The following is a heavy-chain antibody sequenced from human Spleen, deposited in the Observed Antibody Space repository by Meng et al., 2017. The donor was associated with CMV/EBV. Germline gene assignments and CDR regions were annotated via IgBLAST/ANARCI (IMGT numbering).Heavy chain of an antibody. D-gene: IGHD1-14*01. Sequence: LTCAVSGGPITSSNWWSWVRQPPGKGLEWMGEIYHSGSTNYNPPLKSRVTISVDKSKNQFSLKLSSVTAADTAVYYCASSRTNGFDYWGQGTLVTVSS. CDR1: GGPITSSNW. CDR2: IYHSGST. J-gene: IGHJ4*02. V-gene: IGHV4-4*02. CDR3: ASSRTNGFDY.